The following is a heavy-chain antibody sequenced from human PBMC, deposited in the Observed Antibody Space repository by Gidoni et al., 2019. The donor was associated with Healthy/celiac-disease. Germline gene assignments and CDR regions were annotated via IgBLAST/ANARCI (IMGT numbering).Heavy chain of an antibody. CDR2: ISGSGGST. D-gene: IGHD2-21*01. CDR1: GFTFSSSA. CDR3: AKWRAYCGGDCYSRGRYYFDY. V-gene: IGHV3-23*01. Sequence: EVQLLESVGGLVQPGGSLRPSCAASGFTFSSSAMSWVRQAPGTGLGWVSGISGSGGSTYYADPVKGRFTISRDNSKNTLYLQMNSLRAEDTAVYYCAKWRAYCGGDCYSRGRYYFDYWGQGTLVTVSS. J-gene: IGHJ4*02.